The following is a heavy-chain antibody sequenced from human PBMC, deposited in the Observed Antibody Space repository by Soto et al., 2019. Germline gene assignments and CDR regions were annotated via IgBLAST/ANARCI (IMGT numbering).Heavy chain of an antibody. J-gene: IGHJ5*02. Sequence: SETLSLTCAIYGASFSDYSWSWIRQPPGKGLQWIGEINHTGSTNYSPSLKSRVTISQDTSERQFSLNLRLVPAADTAVYYCARLRIATNNYKWFDPWGQGTLVTVSS. CDR2: INHTGST. CDR1: GASFSDYS. D-gene: IGHD2-21*01. CDR3: ARLRIATNNYKWFDP. V-gene: IGHV4-34*01.